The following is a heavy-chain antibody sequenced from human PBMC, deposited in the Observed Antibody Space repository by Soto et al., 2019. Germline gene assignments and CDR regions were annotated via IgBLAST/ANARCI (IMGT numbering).Heavy chain of an antibody. J-gene: IGHJ6*02. V-gene: IGHV4-61*01. D-gene: IGHD3-16*01. Sequence: PSETLSLTCTVSGGSVSSGSYYWSWIRQPPGKGLEWIGYIYYSGSTNYNPSLKSRVTMSVDTSKNQFSLKLSSVTAADTAVYYCARDYEPRYYYYYGMDVWGQGTTVTVSS. CDR2: IYYSGST. CDR1: GGSVSSGSYY. CDR3: ARDYEPRYYYYYGMDV.